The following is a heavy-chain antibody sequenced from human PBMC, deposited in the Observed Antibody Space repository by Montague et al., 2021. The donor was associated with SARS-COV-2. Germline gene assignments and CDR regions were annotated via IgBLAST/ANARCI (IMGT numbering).Heavy chain of an antibody. CDR2: ICTTGTNM. J-gene: IGHJ5*02. V-gene: IGHV3-23*05. D-gene: IGHD1-26*01. CDR1: GFSLKTSG. CDR3: TRAPNGELWWFEP. Sequence: SLRLSCAASGFSLKTSGMTWVRQAPGKGLEWVSSICTTGTNMGYADSVKGRFTISRDTSENTLYLQMNSLRAEDTAMYFCTRAPNGELWWFEPWGQGTQVTVTS.